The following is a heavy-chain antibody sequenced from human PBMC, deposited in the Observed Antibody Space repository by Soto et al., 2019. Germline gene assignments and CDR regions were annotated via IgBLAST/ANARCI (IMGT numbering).Heavy chain of an antibody. D-gene: IGHD6-13*01. V-gene: IGHV4-30-4*01. CDR2: IYYSGST. Sequence: PSETLSLTCTVSGGSLSSGDYYWSWIRQPPGKGLEWIGYIYYSGSTYYNPSLKSRVTISVDTSKNQFSLKLSSVTAADTAVYYCAKDWLYSSSWSYYFDYWGQGTLVTVSS. J-gene: IGHJ4*02. CDR1: GGSLSSGDYY. CDR3: AKDWLYSSSWSYYFDY.